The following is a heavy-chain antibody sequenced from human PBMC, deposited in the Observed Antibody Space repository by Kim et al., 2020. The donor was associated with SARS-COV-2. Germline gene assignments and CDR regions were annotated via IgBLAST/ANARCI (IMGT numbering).Heavy chain of an antibody. D-gene: IGHD3-3*01. J-gene: IGHJ6*03. CDR3: AHIIRHYDFWSGYYRGWDYYYMDV. Sequence: SGPTLVKPTQTLTLTCTFSGFSLSTSGVGVGWIRQPPGKALEWLALIYWDDDKRYSSSLKSRLTITKDTSKNQVVLTMTNMDPVDTATYYYAHIIRHYDFWSGYYRGWDYYYMDVWGKGTTVTVSS. CDR1: GFSLSTSGVG. V-gene: IGHV2-5*02. CDR2: IYWDDDK.